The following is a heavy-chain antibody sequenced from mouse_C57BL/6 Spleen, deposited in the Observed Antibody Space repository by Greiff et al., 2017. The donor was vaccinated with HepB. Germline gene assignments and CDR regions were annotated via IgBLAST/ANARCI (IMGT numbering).Heavy chain of an antibody. V-gene: IGHV1-26*01. D-gene: IGHD1-1*01. CDR2: INPNNGGT. CDR3: ASPLYYGSTHFDY. Sequence: VQLKQSGPELVKPGASVKISCKASGYTFTDYYMNWVKQSHGKSLEWIGDINPNNGGTSYNQKFKGKATLTVDKSSSTAYMELRSLTSEDSAVYYCASPLYYGSTHFDYWGQGTTLTVSS. J-gene: IGHJ2*01. CDR1: GYTFTDYY.